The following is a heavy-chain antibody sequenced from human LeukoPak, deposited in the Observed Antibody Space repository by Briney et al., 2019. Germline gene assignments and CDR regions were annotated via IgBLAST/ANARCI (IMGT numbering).Heavy chain of an antibody. CDR2: IYYSGST. J-gene: IGHJ4*02. V-gene: IGHV4-31*03. CDR3: ATESRSGTYFDY. D-gene: IGHD6-19*01. Sequence: SQTLSLTCTVSGGSISSGGYYWNWIRQHPGKGLEWIGYIYYSGSTYYNPSLKSRVTISVDTSKNQFSLKLSSVTAADTAVYYCATESRSGTYFDYWGQGTLVTVSS. CDR1: GGSISSGGYY.